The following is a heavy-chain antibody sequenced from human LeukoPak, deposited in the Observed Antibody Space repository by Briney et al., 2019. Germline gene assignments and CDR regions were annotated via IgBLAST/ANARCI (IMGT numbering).Heavy chain of an antibody. J-gene: IGHJ2*01. CDR3: ARELGQWLVQDWYFDL. CDR1: GFTFSSYA. Sequence: TGGSLRLSCAASGFTFSSYAMHWVRQAPGKGLEWVAVISYDGSNKYYADSVKGRFTISRDNSKNTLYLQMNSLRAEDTAVYYCARELGQWLVQDWYFDLWGRGTLVTVSS. V-gene: IGHV3-30*04. D-gene: IGHD6-19*01. CDR2: ISYDGSNK.